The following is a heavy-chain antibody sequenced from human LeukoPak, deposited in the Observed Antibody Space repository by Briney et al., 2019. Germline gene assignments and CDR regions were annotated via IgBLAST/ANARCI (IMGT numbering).Heavy chain of an antibody. J-gene: IGHJ4*02. CDR3: ARDEGPATLGD. CDR1: GFTFSSYW. D-gene: IGHD3-10*01. CDR2: IKQDGSEK. V-gene: IGHV3-7*01. Sequence: GGSLRLSCAASGFTFSSYWMSWVRQAPGKGLEWVANIKQDGSEKYYVDSVKGRFTISRDNSKNTLYLQMNSLRAEDTAVYYCARDEGPATLGDWGQGTLVTVSS.